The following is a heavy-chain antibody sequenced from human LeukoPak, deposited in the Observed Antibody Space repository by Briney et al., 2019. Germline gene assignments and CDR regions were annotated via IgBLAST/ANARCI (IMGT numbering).Heavy chain of an antibody. CDR1: GGSISSYY. D-gene: IGHD6-13*01. V-gene: IGHV4-4*07. J-gene: IGHJ5*02. CDR3: AKFGYSSSWYIRGNRFDP. CDR2: IYTSGST. Sequence: SETLSLTCTVSGGSISSYYWSWIRQPAGKGLEWIGRIYTSGSTNYNPSLKSRVTMSVDTSKNQFSLKLSSVTAADTAVYYCAKFGYSSSWYIRGNRFDPWGQGTLVTVSS.